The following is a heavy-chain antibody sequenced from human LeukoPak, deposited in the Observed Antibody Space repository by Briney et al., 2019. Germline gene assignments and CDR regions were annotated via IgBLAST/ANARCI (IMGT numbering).Heavy chain of an antibody. CDR3: ARGYSSSTCFDY. CDR2: IYYSGST. V-gene: IGHV4-59*01. Sequence: SETLSLTCTVSGGSISSYYWSWIRQPPGKGLEFIAYIYYSGSTNYHPSLKSRVTISVDTSKNQFSLKLSSVTAADTAVYYCARGYSSSTCFDYWGQGTLVTVSS. CDR1: GGSISSYY. D-gene: IGHD6-6*01. J-gene: IGHJ4*02.